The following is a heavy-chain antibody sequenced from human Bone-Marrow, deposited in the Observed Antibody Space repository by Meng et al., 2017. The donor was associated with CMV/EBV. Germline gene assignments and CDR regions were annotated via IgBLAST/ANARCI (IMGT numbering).Heavy chain of an antibody. J-gene: IGHJ6*02. V-gene: IGHV3-73*01. Sequence: GESLKISCAASGVTFSGSAMHWVRQASGKGLEWVGRIRSKANSYATAYAASVKGRFTISRDDSKNTAYLQMNSLTTEDTAVYYCTRLREQLVYYYGMDFWAQGTTVTVSS. CDR3: TRLREQLVYYYGMDF. CDR2: IRSKANSYAT. D-gene: IGHD6-6*01. CDR1: GVTFSGSA.